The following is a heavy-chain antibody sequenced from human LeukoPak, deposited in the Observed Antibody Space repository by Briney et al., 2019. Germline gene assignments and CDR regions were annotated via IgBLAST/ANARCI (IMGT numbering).Heavy chain of an antibody. J-gene: IGHJ5*02. CDR2: IHSSGTT. Sequence: SETLSLTCTVSGDSISGYYWSWIRQPAGKGLEWIGRIHSSGTTNYNPSLKSRVTISVDTSKNQFSLKLSSVTAADTAVYYCARHANYYGSGSYPNWFDPWGQGTLVTVSS. CDR1: GDSISGYY. CDR3: ARHANYYGSGSYPNWFDP. D-gene: IGHD3-10*01. V-gene: IGHV4-4*07.